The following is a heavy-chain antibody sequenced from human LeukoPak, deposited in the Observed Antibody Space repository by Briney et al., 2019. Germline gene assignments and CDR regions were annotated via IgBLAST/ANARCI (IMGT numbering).Heavy chain of an antibody. J-gene: IGHJ3*02. V-gene: IGHV4-39*07. Sequence: PSETLSLTCTVSGGSISSSSYYWGWIRQPPGKGLEWIGSIYYSGTTYYNPSLESRVTISVDKSKNQFSLKLSSVTAADTAVYYCTRSYYDSSGYRDDAFDIWGQGTMVTVSS. CDR3: TRSYYDSSGYRDDAFDI. CDR1: GGSISSSSYY. D-gene: IGHD3-22*01. CDR2: IYYSGTT.